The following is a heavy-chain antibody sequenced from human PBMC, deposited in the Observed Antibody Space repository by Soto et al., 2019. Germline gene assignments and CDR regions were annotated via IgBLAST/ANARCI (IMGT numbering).Heavy chain of an antibody. V-gene: IGHV3-23*01. D-gene: IGHD6-13*01. CDR2: ISGSGGST. CDR3: AYSSTPFDY. Sequence: EVQLLESGGGLVQPGGTLRLSCAASGCTFSRYAMSWIRQAQGKGMEWVSAISGSGGSTYYADSVKGRFTISRDNSKNTLYLQMNSLRAEDTAVYYCAYSSTPFDYWGQGTLVTVSS. J-gene: IGHJ4*02. CDR1: GCTFSRYA.